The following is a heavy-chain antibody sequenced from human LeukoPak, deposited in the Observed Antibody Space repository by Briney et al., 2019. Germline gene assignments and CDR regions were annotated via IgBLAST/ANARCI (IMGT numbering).Heavy chain of an antibody. J-gene: IGHJ6*02. CDR2: IYYSGST. D-gene: IGHD3-10*01. CDR3: ARLRTYYYGSGSYSSYYYYGMDV. Sequence: SETLSLTCTVSGGSISSYYWSWIRQPPGKGLEWIGYIYYSGSTNYNPSLKSRVTISVDTSKNQFSLKLSSVTAADTAVYYCARLRTYYYGSGSYSSYYYYGMDVWGQGTTVTVSS. V-gene: IGHV4-59*01. CDR1: GGSISSYY.